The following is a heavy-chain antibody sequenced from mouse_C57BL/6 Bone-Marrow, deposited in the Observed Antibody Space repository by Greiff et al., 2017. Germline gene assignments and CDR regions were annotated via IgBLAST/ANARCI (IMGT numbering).Heavy chain of an antibody. V-gene: IGHV5-17*01. D-gene: IGHD1-1*01. Sequence: EVHLVESGGGLVKPGGSLKLSCAASGFTFSDYGMHWVRQAPEKGLEWVAYISSGSSTIYYADTVKGRFTISRDNAKNTLFLQMTSLRSEDTAMYYCARRDLLLRYWYFDVWGTGTTVTVSS. J-gene: IGHJ1*03. CDR2: ISSGSSTI. CDR3: ARRDLLLRYWYFDV. CDR1: GFTFSDYG.